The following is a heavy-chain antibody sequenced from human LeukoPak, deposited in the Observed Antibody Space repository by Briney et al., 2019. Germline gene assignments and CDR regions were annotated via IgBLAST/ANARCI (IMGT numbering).Heavy chain of an antibody. Sequence: GGSLRLSCAASGFTFRSYWMSWVRQAPGKGLEWVANINQGGSVKYYVDSVKGRFTISRDDAKNTLYVQMNSLRDEDTAVYYCARVGYSGWNLEYWGQGTLVTVSS. CDR3: ARVGYSGWNLEY. D-gene: IGHD5-12*01. CDR2: INQGGSVK. CDR1: GFTFRSYW. J-gene: IGHJ4*02. V-gene: IGHV3-7*01.